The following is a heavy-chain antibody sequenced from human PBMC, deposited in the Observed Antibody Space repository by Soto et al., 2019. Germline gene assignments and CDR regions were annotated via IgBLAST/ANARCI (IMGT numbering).Heavy chain of an antibody. Sequence: GGSLRLSCAASGFSFVNYAMNWVRQAPGKGLEWVSGLSGSGTSTYYADSVKGRFTISRDNSRDTLFLQMNSLRASDTAMYYCARQIYDSDTGPNFQYYFDSWGQGTPVTVSS. CDR2: LSGSGTST. CDR3: ARQIYDSDTGPNFQYYFDS. V-gene: IGHV3-23*01. D-gene: IGHD3-22*01. CDR1: GFSFVNYA. J-gene: IGHJ4*02.